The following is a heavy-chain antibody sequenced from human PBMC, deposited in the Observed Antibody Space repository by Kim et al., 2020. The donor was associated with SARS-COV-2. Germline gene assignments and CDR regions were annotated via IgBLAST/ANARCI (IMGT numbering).Heavy chain of an antibody. D-gene: IGHD6-6*01. CDR3: ARAGRTAARHPLTFDY. CDR1: GGSISSGGYY. J-gene: IGHJ4*02. Sequence: SETLSLTCTVSGGSISSGGYYWSWIRQHPGKGLEWIGYIYYSGSTYYNPSLKSRVTISVDTSKNQFSLKLSSVTAADTAVYYCARAGRTAARHPLTFDYWGQGTLVTVSS. CDR2: IYYSGST. V-gene: IGHV4-31*03.